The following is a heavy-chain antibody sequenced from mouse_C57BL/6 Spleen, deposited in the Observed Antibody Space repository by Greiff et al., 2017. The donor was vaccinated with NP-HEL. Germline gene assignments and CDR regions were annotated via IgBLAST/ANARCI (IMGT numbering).Heavy chain of an antibody. V-gene: IGHV1-69*01. J-gene: IGHJ2*01. CDR3: ARQTADYFDY. Sequence: VKLQESGAELVMPGASVKLSCKASGYTFTSYWMHWVKQRPGQGLEWIGEIDPSDSYTNYNQKFKGKSTLTVDKSSSTAYMQLSSLTSEDSAVYYCARQTADYFDYWGQGTTLTVSS. CDR2: IDPSDSYT. D-gene: IGHD3-2*01. CDR1: GYTFTSYW.